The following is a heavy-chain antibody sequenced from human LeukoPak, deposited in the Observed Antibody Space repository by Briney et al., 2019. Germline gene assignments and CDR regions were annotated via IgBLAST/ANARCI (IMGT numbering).Heavy chain of an antibody. Sequence: GGSLRLSCAASGFTFSSYGMHWVRQAPGKGLEWVAVIWYDGSNKYYADSVKGRFTISRDNSKNTLYLQMNSLRAEDTAVYYCATDRDTRWQNRFDSWGQGTLVTVSS. V-gene: IGHV3-33*01. CDR2: IWYDGSNK. J-gene: IGHJ4*02. CDR3: ATDRDTRWQNRFDS. CDR1: GFTFSSYG. D-gene: IGHD1-14*01.